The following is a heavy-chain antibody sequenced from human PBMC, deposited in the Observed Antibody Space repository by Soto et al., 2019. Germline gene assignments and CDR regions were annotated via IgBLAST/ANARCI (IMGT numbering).Heavy chain of an antibody. CDR2: ISWNSGSI. CDR3: AKTGQWLATDNDY. J-gene: IGHJ4*02. D-gene: IGHD6-19*01. CDR1: GFTFDDYA. V-gene: IGHV3-9*01. Sequence: GGSLRLSCAASGFTFDDYAMHWVRQAPGKGLEWVSGISWNSGSIGYADSVKGRFTISRDNAKNSLYLQMNSLRAEDTALYYCAKTGQWLATDNDYWGQGTLVTVSS.